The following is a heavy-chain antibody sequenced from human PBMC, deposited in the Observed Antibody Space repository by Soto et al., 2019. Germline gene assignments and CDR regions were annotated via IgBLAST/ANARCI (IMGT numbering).Heavy chain of an antibody. CDR1: GGTFSSYA. Sequence: QVQLVQSGAEVKKPGSSVKVSCKASGGTFSSYAISWVRQAPGQGLEWMGGIIPIFGTANYAQKFQGRVTITADESTSTAYMELSSLRSEDTAVYYCARSYCSSTSCYYYYYGMDVWGQGTTVTVSS. CDR2: IIPIFGTA. V-gene: IGHV1-69*01. CDR3: ARSYCSSTSCYYYYYGMDV. D-gene: IGHD2-2*01. J-gene: IGHJ6*02.